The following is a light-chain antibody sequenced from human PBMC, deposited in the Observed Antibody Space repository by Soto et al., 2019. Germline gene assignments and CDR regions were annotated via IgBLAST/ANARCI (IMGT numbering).Light chain of an antibody. CDR3: FSHRSGDSHV. CDR2: GVT. CDR1: SSDVGGYNY. Sequence: QSALTQPASVSGSPGQSITISCTGTSSDVGGYNYVSWYQQYPGKAPKLMIYGVTNRPSGVSNRFSGSKTGNTASLTISGLQAEEEAYYYCFSHRSGDSHVFGTGTKV. J-gene: IGLJ1*01. V-gene: IGLV2-14*01.